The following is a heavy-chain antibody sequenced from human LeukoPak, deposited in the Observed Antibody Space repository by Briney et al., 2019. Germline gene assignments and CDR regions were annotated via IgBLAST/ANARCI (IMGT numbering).Heavy chain of an antibody. Sequence: GGSLRLSCAASGFTFSSHGMHWVRQAPGKGLEWVAVIWYDGSKRYYADSVKGRFIISRDNSENTLDLQMNSLRAEDTAVYFCARMLTASLDYWGQGTLVTVSS. CDR3: ARMLTASLDY. J-gene: IGHJ4*02. D-gene: IGHD2-21*02. V-gene: IGHV3-33*01. CDR2: IWYDGSKR. CDR1: GFTFSSHG.